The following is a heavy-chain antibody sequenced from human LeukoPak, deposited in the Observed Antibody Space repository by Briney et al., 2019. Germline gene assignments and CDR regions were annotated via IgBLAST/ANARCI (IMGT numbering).Heavy chain of an antibody. CDR2: IYYSGST. CDR3: ARVIMGSGSYPFDY. Sequence: SETLSLTCTVSGGSLSSGSYYWSWIRQPPGKGLEWIGYIYYSGSTNYNPSLKSRVTISVDTSKNQFSLKLSSVTAADTAVYYCARVIMGSGSYPFDYWGQGTLVTVSS. D-gene: IGHD1-26*01. V-gene: IGHV4-61*01. CDR1: GGSLSSGSYY. J-gene: IGHJ4*02.